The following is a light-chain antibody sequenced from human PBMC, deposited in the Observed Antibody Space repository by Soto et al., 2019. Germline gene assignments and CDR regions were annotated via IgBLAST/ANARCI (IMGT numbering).Light chain of an antibody. CDR3: QQTYATPFT. J-gene: IGKJ3*01. CDR2: TAT. V-gene: IGKV1-39*01. CDR1: HNIATY. Sequence: DIQVTQSPSSLSASVGDRVTITCRTSHNIATYLYWYQHRPGKAPNLLIYTATSLQSVVPSRFSGSGTGTDFTLTISALQPEDFTSYFCQQTYATPFTFGRGTTV.